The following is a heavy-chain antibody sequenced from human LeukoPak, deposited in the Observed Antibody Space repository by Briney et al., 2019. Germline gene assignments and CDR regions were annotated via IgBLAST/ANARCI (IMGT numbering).Heavy chain of an antibody. CDR3: ARGRYCSADICSGGDAFDI. CDR1: GGSINNYY. CDR2: IYTRGST. Sequence: PSETLSLTCTASGGSINNYYWSWIRQPAGKGLEWIGRIYTRGSTNYNPSLKSRVTMSVDTSKNQFSLKLSSVTAADTAVYYCARGRYCSADICSGGDAFDIWGQGTMVSVSS. D-gene: IGHD2-15*01. J-gene: IGHJ3*02. V-gene: IGHV4-4*07.